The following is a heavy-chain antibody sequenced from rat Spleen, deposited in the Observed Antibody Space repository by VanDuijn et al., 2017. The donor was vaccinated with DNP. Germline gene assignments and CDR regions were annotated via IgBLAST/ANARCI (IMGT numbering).Heavy chain of an antibody. J-gene: IGHJ3*01. V-gene: IGHV5S10*01. Sequence: EVQLVESGGGLIPPGRSLKVSCEASGLPFRDYNMAWVRQTPETGLEWVANIIYDGSRTHYRDSVKGRFTISRDNAKSTLYLQMDSLRSEDTATYYCTTSGITKGWFAYWGQGTLVTVSS. CDR1: GLPFRDYN. CDR3: TTSGITKGWFAY. D-gene: IGHD1-4*01. CDR2: IIYDGSRT.